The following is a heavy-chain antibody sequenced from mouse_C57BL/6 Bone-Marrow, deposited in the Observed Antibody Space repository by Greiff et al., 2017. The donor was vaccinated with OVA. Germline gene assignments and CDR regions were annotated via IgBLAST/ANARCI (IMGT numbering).Heavy chain of an antibody. CDR1: GFTFSDYG. Sequence: EVNLVESGGGLVQPGGSLKLSCAASGFTFSDYGMAWVRQAPRKGPEWVAFISNLAYSIYYADTVTGRFTISRENAKNTLYLEMSSLRSEDTAMYYCARRDYYGSSWAWFAYWGQGTLVTVSA. CDR2: ISNLAYSI. CDR3: ARRDYYGSSWAWFAY. J-gene: IGHJ3*01. D-gene: IGHD1-1*01. V-gene: IGHV5-15*01.